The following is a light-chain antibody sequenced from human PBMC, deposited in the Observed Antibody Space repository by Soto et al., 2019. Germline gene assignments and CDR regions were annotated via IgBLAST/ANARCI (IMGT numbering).Light chain of an antibody. J-gene: IGKJ5*01. CDR1: QSISNS. CDR2: GAS. V-gene: IGKV3-20*01. Sequence: EIVLTQSPATLSLSPGERATLSCRASQSISNSLAWYQQKPGQAPRLLIYGASSRATGIPDRFSGGGSGTDFSLTISRLDPEDFAVYYCQQYSSSPITFGQGTRLEIK. CDR3: QQYSSSPIT.